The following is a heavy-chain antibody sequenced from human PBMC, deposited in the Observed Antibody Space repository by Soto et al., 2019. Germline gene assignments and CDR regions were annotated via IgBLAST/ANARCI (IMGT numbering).Heavy chain of an antibody. D-gene: IGHD1-1*01. CDR1: GFPFSSYA. Sequence: GGSLSLSCAASGFPFSSYAMSWVRQAPGKGLEWVSAIRSSGDRTYYADSVKGRFTISRDNSKNTLYMQMNSLRAEDTAVYYCAKQQGPGTPYYYAMDVWGQGTTVTVSS. V-gene: IGHV3-23*01. J-gene: IGHJ6*02. CDR3: AKQQGPGTPYYYAMDV. CDR2: IRSSGDRT.